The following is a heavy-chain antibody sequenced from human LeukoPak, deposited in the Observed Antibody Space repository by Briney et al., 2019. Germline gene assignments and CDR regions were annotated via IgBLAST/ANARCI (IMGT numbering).Heavy chain of an antibody. CDR2: ISGGGST. CDR1: GFTFSSYS. D-gene: IGHD2-21*02. CDR3: AKEPPYCGGDCYFLLDY. Sequence: PGGSLRLSCAASGFTFSSYSMSWVREAPGKSREWVSDISGGGSTYYADSVKGRFIISRDNSKNTLYLPVTSLRAEDTAVYYCAKEPPYCGGDCYFLLDYWGQGTLVTVSS. J-gene: IGHJ4*02. V-gene: IGHV3-23*01.